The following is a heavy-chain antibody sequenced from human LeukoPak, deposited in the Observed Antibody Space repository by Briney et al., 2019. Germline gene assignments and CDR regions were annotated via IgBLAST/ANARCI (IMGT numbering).Heavy chain of an antibody. CDR1: GFTFSSYS. Sequence: GGSLRLSCAASGFTFSSYSMNWVRQAPGKGLEWVSYISSSSSTIYYADSVKGRFTISRDNAKNSLYLQMNSLRAEDTAVYYCARSGYCSSTSCTDDYDYGMDVWGQGTTVTVSS. CDR2: ISSSSSTI. J-gene: IGHJ6*02. CDR3: ARSGYCSSTSCTDDYDYGMDV. D-gene: IGHD2-2*01. V-gene: IGHV3-48*01.